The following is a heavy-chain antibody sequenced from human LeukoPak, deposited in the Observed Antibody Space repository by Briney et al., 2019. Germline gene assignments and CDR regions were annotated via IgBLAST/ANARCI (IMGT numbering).Heavy chain of an antibody. Sequence: GGSLRLSRAASGFTFSSYSMNWVRQAPGKGLEWVSSISSSSSYIYYADSVKGRFTISRDNAKNSLYLQMNSLRAEDTAVYYCASIPAAIIRPDYWGQGALVTVSS. J-gene: IGHJ4*02. D-gene: IGHD2-2*01. CDR1: GFTFSSYS. V-gene: IGHV3-21*01. CDR3: ASIPAAIIRPDY. CDR2: ISSSSSYI.